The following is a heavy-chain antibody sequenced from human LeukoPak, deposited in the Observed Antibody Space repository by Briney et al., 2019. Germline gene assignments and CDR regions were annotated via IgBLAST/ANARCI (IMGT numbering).Heavy chain of an antibody. CDR2: IYPGDSDT. CDR1: GYSFTSYW. CDR3: ARTRDCSSTSCYRNWFDP. Sequence: ESLKISCKGSGYSFTSYWIGWVRQMPGKGLEWMGIIYPGDSDTRYSPSFQGQVTISADKSISTAYLQWSSLKASDTAMYYCARTRDCSSTSCYRNWFDPWGQGTLVTVSS. J-gene: IGHJ5*02. D-gene: IGHD2-2*01. V-gene: IGHV5-51*01.